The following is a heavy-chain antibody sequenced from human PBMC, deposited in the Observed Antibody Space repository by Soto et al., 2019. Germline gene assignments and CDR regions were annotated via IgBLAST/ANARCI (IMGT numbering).Heavy chain of an antibody. CDR3: GRVPKSGSYTNDY. J-gene: IGHJ4*02. Sequence: EVQLVESGGGLVQPGGSLRLSCEASGFTFSDHYMDWVRQAPGKGLEWVGRSRNKANSYTTEYAASVKGRFTISRDESKNSMYVQMNSLGTEDTAVYYCGRVPKSGSYTNDYWGQGTLVTVSS. CDR1: GFTFSDHY. CDR2: SRNKANSYTT. D-gene: IGHD1-26*01. V-gene: IGHV3-72*01.